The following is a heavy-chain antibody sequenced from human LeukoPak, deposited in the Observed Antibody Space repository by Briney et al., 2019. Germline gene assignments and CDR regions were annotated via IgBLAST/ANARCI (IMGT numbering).Heavy chain of an antibody. CDR3: SKDRGRG. CDR2: ISGDGGST. D-gene: IGHD3-10*01. CDR1: GFTFSSFA. Sequence: GRTLRLSCAASGFTFSSFAMSWVTQAPGKGLEWVSAISGDGGSTYYADSVKGRFTISRDNSKNTLYLQMDSLRVEDTAFYYCSKDRGRGWGQGTLVTVSS. J-gene: IGHJ4*02. V-gene: IGHV3-23*01.